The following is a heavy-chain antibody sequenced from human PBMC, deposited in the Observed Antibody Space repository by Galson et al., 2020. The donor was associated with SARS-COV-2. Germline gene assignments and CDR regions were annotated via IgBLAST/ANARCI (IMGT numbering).Heavy chain of an antibody. D-gene: IGHD2-15*01. J-gene: IGHJ4*02. CDR3: ATGYAVVVAATLYY. CDR2: LIPIFGTA. CDR1: GGTFSSYA. Sequence: SVKVSCKASGGTFSSYAISWVRQAPGQGLEWMGGLIPIFGTANYAQKFQGRVTITADESTSTAYMELSSLRSEDTAVYYCATGYAVVVAATLYYWGQGTLVTVSS. V-gene: IGHV1-69*13.